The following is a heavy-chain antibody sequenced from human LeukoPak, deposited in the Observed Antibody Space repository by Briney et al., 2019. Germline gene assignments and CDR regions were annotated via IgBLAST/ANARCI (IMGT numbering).Heavy chain of an antibody. D-gene: IGHD2-2*01. Sequence: SVTVSCKTSGGIFKSDALSWVRQAPGQGLECMGGIIPIFGTANYAESFKGRVAFTADESTSTVYMELSSLRSEDTAVYHCARGKVVPDALWNHAFDVWGQGAMVTVSS. J-gene: IGHJ3*01. CDR3: ARGKVVPDALWNHAFDV. V-gene: IGHV1-69*13. CDR1: GGIFKSDA. CDR2: IIPIFGTA.